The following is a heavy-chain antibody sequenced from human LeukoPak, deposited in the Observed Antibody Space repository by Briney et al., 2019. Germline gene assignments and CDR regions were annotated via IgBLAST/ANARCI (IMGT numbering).Heavy chain of an antibody. Sequence: GGSLRLSCAASGFTFSSYAMGWVRQAPGKGLEWVSSLSGNGATTYYPDSVKGRFTISRDNSKNTLYLQMNSLRAEDTAIYYCAKSTLINAGGFDIWGQGTMVTVSS. CDR3: AKSTLINAGGFDI. J-gene: IGHJ3*02. CDR2: LSGNGATT. D-gene: IGHD2-2*01. CDR1: GFTFSSYA. V-gene: IGHV3-23*01.